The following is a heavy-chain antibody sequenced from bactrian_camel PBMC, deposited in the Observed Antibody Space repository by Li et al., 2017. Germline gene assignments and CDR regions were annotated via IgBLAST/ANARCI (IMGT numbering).Heavy chain of an antibody. CDR1: GSIYGTLC. CDR2: IAADGSI. CDR3: AAEGFSTRAIMFDACGIGY. V-gene: IGHV3S53*01. D-gene: IGHD1*01. Sequence: HVQLVESGGGSVQAGGSLRLSCASSGSIYGTLCMGWVRQAPGKEREGVAAIAADGSINYLDSVKGRFTISKDSSKNILYLQMNSLKPEDTGMYYCAAEGFSTRAIMFDACGIGYWGQGTQVTVS. J-gene: IGHJ6*01.